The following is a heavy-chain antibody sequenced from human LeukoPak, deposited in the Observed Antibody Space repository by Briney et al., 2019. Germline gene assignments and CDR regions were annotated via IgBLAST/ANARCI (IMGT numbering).Heavy chain of an antibody. CDR2: IIPIFGTA. CDR1: GGTFSSYA. V-gene: IGHV1-69*05. Sequence: ASVKVSCKASGGTFSSYAISWVRQAPGQGVEWMGRIIPIFGTANYAQKFQGRVTITTDESTSTAYMELSSLRSEDTAVYYCARDFGSGWTEDAFDIWGQGTMVTVSS. CDR3: ARDFGSGWTEDAFDI. D-gene: IGHD6-19*01. J-gene: IGHJ3*02.